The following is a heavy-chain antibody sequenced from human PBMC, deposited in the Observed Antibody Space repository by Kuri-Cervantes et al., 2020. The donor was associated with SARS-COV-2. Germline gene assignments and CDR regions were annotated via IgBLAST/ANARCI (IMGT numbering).Heavy chain of an antibody. CDR2: IIPIFGTA. D-gene: IGHD2-2*01. Sequence: SVKVSCKASGGTFSSYAISWVRQAPGQGLEWMGGIIPIFGTANYAQKFQGRVTITTDESTSTAYMELSSLRSEDTAVYYCARGGGPLFIVVVPAASSGDAFDIWGQGTMVTVSS. V-gene: IGHV1-69*05. J-gene: IGHJ3*02. CDR1: GGTFSSYA. CDR3: ARGGGPLFIVVVPAASSGDAFDI.